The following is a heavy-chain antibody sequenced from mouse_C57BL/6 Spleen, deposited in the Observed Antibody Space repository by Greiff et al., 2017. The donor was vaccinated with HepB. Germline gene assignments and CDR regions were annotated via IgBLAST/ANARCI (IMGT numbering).Heavy chain of an antibody. J-gene: IGHJ2*01. CDR2: IYPGSGST. V-gene: IGHV1-55*01. Sequence: VQLQQPGAELVKPGASVKMSCKASGYTFTSYWITWVKQRPGQGLEWIGDIYPGSGSTNYNEKFKSKATLTVDTSSSTAYMQLSSLTSEDSAVYYCARAYYYGSRSFDYWGQGTTLTVSS. CDR3: ARAYYYGSRSFDY. D-gene: IGHD1-1*01. CDR1: GYTFTSYW.